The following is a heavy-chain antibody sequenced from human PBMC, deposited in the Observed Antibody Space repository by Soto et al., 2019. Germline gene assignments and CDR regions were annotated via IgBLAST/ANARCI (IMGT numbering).Heavy chain of an antibody. V-gene: IGHV1-58*02. D-gene: IGHD2-2*01. J-gene: IGHJ3*02. CDR1: GFTFTSSA. Sequence: QMQLVQSGPEVKKPGTSVKVSCKASGFTFTSSAMQWVRQARGQRLEWIGWIVVGSGNTNYAQKLQERVRVTRDLSTSTAYMELSSLRSEDTAVYYCAADRAYCSSTSCYDAFDIWGQGTMVTVSS. CDR3: AADRAYCSSTSCYDAFDI. CDR2: IVVGSGNT.